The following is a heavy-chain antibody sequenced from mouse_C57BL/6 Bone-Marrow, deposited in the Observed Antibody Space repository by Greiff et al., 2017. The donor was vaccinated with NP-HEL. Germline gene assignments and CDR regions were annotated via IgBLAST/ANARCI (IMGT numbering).Heavy chain of an antibody. CDR3: ARSGLPRWYFDV. CDR1: GYTFTSYW. Sequence: QVQLQQSGTELVKPGASVKLSCKASGYTFTSYWMHWVKQRPGQGLEWIGNINPSNGGTNYNEKFKSKATLTVDKSSSTAYMQLSSLTSEDSAVDYCARSGLPRWYFDVWGTGTTVTVSS. J-gene: IGHJ1*03. D-gene: IGHD2-4*01. CDR2: INPSNGGT. V-gene: IGHV1-53*01.